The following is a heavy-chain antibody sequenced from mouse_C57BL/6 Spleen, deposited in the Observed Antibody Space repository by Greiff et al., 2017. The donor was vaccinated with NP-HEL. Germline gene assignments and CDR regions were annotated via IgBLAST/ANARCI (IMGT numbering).Heavy chain of an antibody. J-gene: IGHJ2*01. CDR2: IDPETGGT. CDR3: TRSLWLRAYYFDY. V-gene: IGHV1-15*01. Sequence: QVQLQQSGAELVRPGASVTLSCKASGYTFTDYEMHWVKQTPVHGLEWIGAIDPETGGTAYNQKFKGKAILTADKSSSTAYMELRSLTSEDSAVYYCTRSLWLRAYYFDYWGQGTTLTVSS. CDR1: GYTFTDYE. D-gene: IGHD2-2*01.